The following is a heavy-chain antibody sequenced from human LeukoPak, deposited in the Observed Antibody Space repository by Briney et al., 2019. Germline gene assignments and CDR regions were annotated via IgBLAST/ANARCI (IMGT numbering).Heavy chain of an antibody. CDR1: GFTVSSNY. V-gene: IGHV3-66*01. CDR3: ARVSAAAGSNPYYYYGMDV. Sequence: PGGSLRLSCAASGFTVSSNYMSWVRQAPGKGLEWVSVIYSGGSTYYADSVKGRFTISRDNSKNTLYLQMNSLRAEDTAVYYCARVSAAAGSNPYYYYGMDVWGQGTTVTVSS. CDR2: IYSGGST. D-gene: IGHD6-13*01. J-gene: IGHJ6*02.